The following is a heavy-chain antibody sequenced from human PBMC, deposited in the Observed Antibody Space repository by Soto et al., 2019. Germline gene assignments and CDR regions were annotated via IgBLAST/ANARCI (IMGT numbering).Heavy chain of an antibody. Sequence: PSETLSLTGAVYGGSLSGYYWSWIRQPPGKGLEWIGEINHSGSTNYNPSLKSRVTISVDTSKNQFSLKLSSVTAADTAVYYCARIAGYSSSWYLHYYYGMDVWGQGTTVTVSS. CDR3: ARIAGYSSSWYLHYYYGMDV. J-gene: IGHJ6*02. CDR1: GGSLSGYY. CDR2: INHSGST. D-gene: IGHD6-13*01. V-gene: IGHV4-34*01.